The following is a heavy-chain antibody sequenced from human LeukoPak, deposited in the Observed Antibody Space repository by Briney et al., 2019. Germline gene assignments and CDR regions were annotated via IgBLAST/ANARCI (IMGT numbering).Heavy chain of an antibody. CDR3: TTDLIIIAAAGKY. CDR1: GFSFSSYA. Sequence: PGGSLRLSCAASGFSFSSYAMSWVRQAPGKGLEWVSAISGGGGSTYYADSVKGRFTISRDNSKNTLYLQMNSLKTEDTAVYYCTTDLIIIAAAGKYWGQGTLVTVSS. V-gene: IGHV3-23*01. CDR2: ISGGGGST. J-gene: IGHJ4*02. D-gene: IGHD6-13*01.